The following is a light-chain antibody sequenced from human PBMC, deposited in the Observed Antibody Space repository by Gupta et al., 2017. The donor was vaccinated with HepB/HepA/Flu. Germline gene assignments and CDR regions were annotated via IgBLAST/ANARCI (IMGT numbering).Light chain of an antibody. V-gene: IGLV2-14*03. CDR2: DVS. CDR1: SSDVGSYNY. J-gene: IGLJ1*01. CDR3: SSYTGIGMLYV. Sequence: QSALTQPASVSGSPGQSIAISCTGSSSDVGSYNYVSWYQQHPGKAPKLMIYDVSNRPSGVSNRFFGSKSGNTASLTISGLQSEDEADYYCSSYTGIGMLYVFGTGTKVTVL.